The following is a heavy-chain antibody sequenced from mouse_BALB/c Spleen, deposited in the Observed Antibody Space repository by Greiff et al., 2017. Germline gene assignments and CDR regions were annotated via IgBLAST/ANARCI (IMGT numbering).Heavy chain of an antibody. CDR3: ARWEDGNYEGFAY. J-gene: IGHJ3*01. CDR1: GYTFTSYV. D-gene: IGHD2-1*01. CDR2: INPYNDGT. Sequence: VQLQQSGPELVKPGASVKMSCKASGYTFTSYVMHWVKQKPGQGLEWIGYINPYNDGTKYNEKFKGKATLTSDKSSSTAYMELSSLTSEDSAVYYCARWEDGNYEGFAYWGQGTLVTVSA. V-gene: IGHV1-14*01.